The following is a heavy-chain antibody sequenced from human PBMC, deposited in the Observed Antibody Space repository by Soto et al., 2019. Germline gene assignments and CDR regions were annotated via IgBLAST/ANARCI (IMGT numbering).Heavy chain of an antibody. V-gene: IGHV3-21*01. CDR3: ARSQIAAAITNSYYYYGMDV. D-gene: IGHD6-13*01. J-gene: IGHJ6*02. CDR2: ISSSSSYI. CDR1: GFTFSSYS. Sequence: PVGSLRLSCAASGFTFSSYSMNWVRQAPGKGLEWVSSISSSSSYIYYADSVKGRFTISRDNAKNSLYLQMNSLRAEDTAVYYCARSQIAAAITNSYYYYGMDVWGQGTTVTVSS.